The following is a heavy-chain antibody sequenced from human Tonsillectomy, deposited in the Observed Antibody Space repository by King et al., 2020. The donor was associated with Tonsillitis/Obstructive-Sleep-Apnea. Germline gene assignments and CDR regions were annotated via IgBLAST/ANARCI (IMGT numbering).Heavy chain of an antibody. Sequence: VQLVESGGGLVNPGESLRLSCAASGFTFTNAWMNWVRQAPGRGLEWVCRAKSKTEGGAIHYAAPVKGRFTISRDDLRDMVYLQMNSLKTEDTAVYYCTAGPYWGQGTLVTVSS. CDR1: GFTFTNAW. CDR2: AKSKTEGGAI. CDR3: TAGPY. V-gene: IGHV3-15*01. J-gene: IGHJ4*02.